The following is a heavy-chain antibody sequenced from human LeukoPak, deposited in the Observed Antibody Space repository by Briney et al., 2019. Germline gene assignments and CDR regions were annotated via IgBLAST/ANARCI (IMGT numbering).Heavy chain of an antibody. Sequence: ASVKVSCKASGYTFTSYYMHWVRQAPGQGLEWMGWMNPNSGNTGYAQKFQGRVTITRNTSISTAYMELSSLRSEDTAVYYCASSRGLDAFDIWGQGTMVTVSS. J-gene: IGHJ3*02. CDR2: MNPNSGNT. CDR3: ASSRGLDAFDI. CDR1: GYTFTSYY. V-gene: IGHV1-8*03.